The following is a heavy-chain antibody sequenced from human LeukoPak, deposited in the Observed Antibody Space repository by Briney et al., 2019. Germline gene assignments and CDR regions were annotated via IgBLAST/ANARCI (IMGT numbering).Heavy chain of an antibody. J-gene: IGHJ5*02. Sequence: ASVKVSCKASGGTFSSYAISWVRQAPGQGLEWMGGIIPIFGTANYAQKFQGRVTITTDESTSTAYMELSSLRSEDTAVYYCARNYYDSSGYYWHWFDPWGQGTLVTVSS. D-gene: IGHD3-22*01. CDR2: IIPIFGTA. V-gene: IGHV1-69*05. CDR1: GGTFSSYA. CDR3: ARNYYDSSGYYWHWFDP.